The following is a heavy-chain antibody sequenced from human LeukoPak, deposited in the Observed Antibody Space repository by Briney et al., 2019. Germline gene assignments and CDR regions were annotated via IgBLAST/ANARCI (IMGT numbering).Heavy chain of an antibody. CDR3: VRSLGGADS. Sequence: GGSLRLSCAASGFIFSNSWMHWVRQAPGKGLVWVSRINPDAGSTTYADSVKGRCTISRDNVKNTVYLQTNSLRDEDTAVYYCVRSLGGADSWGQGTLVTVSS. D-gene: IGHD1-26*01. CDR2: INPDAGST. J-gene: IGHJ4*02. CDR1: GFIFSNSW. V-gene: IGHV3-74*01.